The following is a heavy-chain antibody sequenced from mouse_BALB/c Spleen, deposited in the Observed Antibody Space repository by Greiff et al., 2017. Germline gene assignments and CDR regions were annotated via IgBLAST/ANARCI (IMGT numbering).Heavy chain of an antibody. Sequence: EVQLVESGGGLVQPGGSRKLSCAASGFTFSSFGMHWVRQAPEKGLEWVAYISSGSSTIYYADTVKGRFTISRDNPKNTLFLQMTSLRSEDTAMYYCARGGLRGYFDYWGQGTTLTVSS. CDR3: ARGGLRGYFDY. CDR2: ISSGSSTI. D-gene: IGHD3-3*01. CDR1: GFTFSSFG. V-gene: IGHV5-17*02. J-gene: IGHJ2*01.